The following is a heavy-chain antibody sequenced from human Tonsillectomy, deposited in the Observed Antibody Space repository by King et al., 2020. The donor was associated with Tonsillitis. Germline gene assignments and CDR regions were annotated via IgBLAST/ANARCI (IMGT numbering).Heavy chain of an antibody. J-gene: IGHJ4*02. V-gene: IGHV3-23*01. CDR2: ISGSGGST. CDR3: AKDRPPLSTPSPDLIDY. CDR1: GFTFSSYA. Sequence: VQLLESGGGLVQPGGSLRLSCAASGFTFSSYAMSWVRQAPGKGLEWVSAISGSGGSTYYADSVKGRFTISRDNSKNTLYQQMNSLRAEDTAVYYCAKDRPPLSTPSPDLIDYWGQGTLVTVSS.